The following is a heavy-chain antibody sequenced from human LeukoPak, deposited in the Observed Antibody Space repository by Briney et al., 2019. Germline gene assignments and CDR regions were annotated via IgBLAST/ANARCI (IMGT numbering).Heavy chain of an antibody. V-gene: IGHV4-59*01. J-gene: IGHJ4*02. CDR2: IYYSGST. D-gene: IGHD3-22*01. Sequence: SSETLSLTCAVSGGSISSYYWSWIRQPPGKGLEWVGYIYYSGSTNYNPSLKSRVTISVDTSKNQFSLKLSSVTAADTAVYYCARVSGDSSGYYLNPPDYWGQGTLVTVSS. CDR3: ARVSGDSSGYYLNPPDY. CDR1: GGSISSYY.